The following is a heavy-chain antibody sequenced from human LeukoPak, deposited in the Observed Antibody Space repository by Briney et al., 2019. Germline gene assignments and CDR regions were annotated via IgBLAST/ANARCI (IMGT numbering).Heavy chain of an antibody. CDR1: GXTFSWYW. V-gene: IGHV3-74*01. Sequence: GGSLRLSCAASGXTFSWYWMHWVRQAPGKGLVWVSRINSDGSSIGYADSVKGRFTISRDNAKKTLFLQMNSLRAEDTAVYYCAREDDAFDIWGQGTMVTVSS. CDR2: INSDGSSI. CDR3: AREDDAFDI. J-gene: IGHJ3*02.